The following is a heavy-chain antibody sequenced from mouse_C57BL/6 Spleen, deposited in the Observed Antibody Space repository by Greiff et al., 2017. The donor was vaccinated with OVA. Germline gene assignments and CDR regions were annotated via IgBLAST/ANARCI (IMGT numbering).Heavy chain of an antibody. Sequence: QVQLQQSGAELVRPGTSVKVSCKASGYAFTNYLIEWVKQRPGQGLEWIGVINPGSGGTNYNEKFKGKATLTADKSSSTAYMQLSSLTSEDSAVYFCARSAGISLEYAMDYWGQGTSVTVSS. CDR3: ARSAGISLEYAMDY. J-gene: IGHJ4*01. CDR1: GYAFTNYL. D-gene: IGHD2-10*02. CDR2: INPGSGGT. V-gene: IGHV1-54*01.